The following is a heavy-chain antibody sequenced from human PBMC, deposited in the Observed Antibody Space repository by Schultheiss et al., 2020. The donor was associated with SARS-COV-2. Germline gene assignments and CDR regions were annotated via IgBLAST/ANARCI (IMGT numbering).Heavy chain of an antibody. D-gene: IGHD1-14*01. CDR1: GGSISTYY. CDR3: ARITGSDAFDI. CDR2: IYYSGNT. J-gene: IGHJ3*02. Sequence: SETLSLTCTVSGGSISTYYWAWIRQPPGKGLEWIGGIYYSGNTYYNPSLKSRVTISVDTSKNQFSLKMRSVTAADTAVYYCARITGSDAFDIWGQGTMVTVSS. V-gene: IGHV4-39*01.